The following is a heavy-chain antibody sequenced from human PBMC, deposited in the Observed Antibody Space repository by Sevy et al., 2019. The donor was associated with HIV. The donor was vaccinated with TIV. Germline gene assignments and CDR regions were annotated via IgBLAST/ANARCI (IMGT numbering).Heavy chain of an antibody. CDR3: ARDRHYYDSSGYYAGAFDI. V-gene: IGHV3-7*01. Sequence: GGSLRLSCAASGFTFSSYWMSWVRQAPGKGLEWVANIKQDGSEKYYVDSVKGRFTIPRNNAKNALYLQMNSLRAEDTAVYYCARDRHYYDSSGYYAGAFDIWGQGTMVTVSS. D-gene: IGHD3-22*01. CDR1: GFTFSSYW. J-gene: IGHJ3*02. CDR2: IKQDGSEK.